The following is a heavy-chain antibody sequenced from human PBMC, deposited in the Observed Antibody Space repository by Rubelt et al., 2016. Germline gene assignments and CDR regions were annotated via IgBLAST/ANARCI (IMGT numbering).Heavy chain of an antibody. J-gene: IGHJ4*02. Sequence: AASGFTLSDQYMDWVRQAPGMGLEWVGRTRNKANSYTTEYAASVKGRFTISRDDSKNSLYLQMNSLRAEDTAVYYCARDYYGDPFDYWGQGTPVTVSS. CDR2: TRNKANSYTT. CDR1: GFTLSDQY. CDR3: ARDYYGDPFDY. D-gene: IGHD4-17*01. V-gene: IGHV3-72*01.